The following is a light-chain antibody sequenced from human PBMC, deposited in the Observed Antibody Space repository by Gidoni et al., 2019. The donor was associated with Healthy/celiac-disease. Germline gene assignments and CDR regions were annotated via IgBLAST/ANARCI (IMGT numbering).Light chain of an antibody. J-gene: IGKJ2*02. CDR3: QQYNSYPCT. CDR2: DAS. CDR1: QSISSW. V-gene: IGKV1-5*01. Sequence: DIQMTQYPSTLSASVGVRVTITCRASQSISSWLAWYQQKPGKAPKLLIYDASSLESGVPSRFSGSGSGTEFTLTISSLQPDDFATYYCQQYNSYPCTFGQGTKLEIK.